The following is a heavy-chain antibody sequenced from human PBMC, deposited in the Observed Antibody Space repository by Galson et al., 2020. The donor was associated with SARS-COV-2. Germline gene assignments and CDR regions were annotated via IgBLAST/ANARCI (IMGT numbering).Heavy chain of an antibody. CDR1: GYTHSSFA. D-gene: IGHD3-16*01. Sequence: GGSLRLSCAASGYTHSSFAIHWVPHAPGLGLEWMAVISYDGREKYYAEPVKGRFPNTRRNAKNTLYLAMHSQRPEDSAVYYCARGGWGQNSAGVFEGYFDHWCQGTLVTVSS. CDR2: ISYDGREK. J-gene: IGHJ4*02. CDR3: ARGGWGQNSAGVFEGYFDH. V-gene: IGHV3-30*04.